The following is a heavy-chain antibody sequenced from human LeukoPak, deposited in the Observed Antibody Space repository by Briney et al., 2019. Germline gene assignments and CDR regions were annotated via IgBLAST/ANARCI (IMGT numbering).Heavy chain of an antibody. D-gene: IGHD2-2*01. CDR3: ARGSTNPNLLDY. V-gene: IGHV1-69*02. CDR1: GGTFSSYT. J-gene: IGHJ4*02. CDR2: IIPILGIA. Sequence: SVKVSCKASGGTFSSYTISGVRQAPGQGREWMGRIIPILGIANYAQKFQGRVTITADKSTSTAYMELSSLRSEDTAVYYCARGSTNPNLLDYWGQGTLVTVSS.